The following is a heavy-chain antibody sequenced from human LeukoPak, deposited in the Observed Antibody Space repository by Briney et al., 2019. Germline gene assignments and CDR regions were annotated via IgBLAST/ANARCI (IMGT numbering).Heavy chain of an antibody. CDR1: GGSISIYS. V-gene: IGHV4-59*01. CDR2: VYHSGSI. D-gene: IGHD5-12*01. CDR3: VSSYGGYVLDY. Sequence: SETLSLTCTVSGGSISIYSWNWIRQSPGKGLEIGRVYHSGSINYNPSLKSRVTISVDTSKNQFSLNLSSVTAADTAVYYCVSSYGGYVLDYWGQGTLVIVSS. J-gene: IGHJ4*02.